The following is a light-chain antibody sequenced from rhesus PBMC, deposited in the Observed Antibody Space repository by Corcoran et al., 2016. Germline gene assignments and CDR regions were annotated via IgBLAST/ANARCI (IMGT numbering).Light chain of an antibody. CDR1: QSLLYSSNNQNY. CDR3: QQYYSTPDS. Sequence: DIVMTQSPDSLAVSLGERVTINCKSSQSLLYSSNNQNYLAWYQQKPGQARKRNIYWASTRESGVHNRFVGSGCGTDCTITISGVQAKDVAVDYCQQYYSTPDSFGQGTKVEI. CDR2: WAS. J-gene: IGKJ2*01. V-gene: IGKV4-1*01.